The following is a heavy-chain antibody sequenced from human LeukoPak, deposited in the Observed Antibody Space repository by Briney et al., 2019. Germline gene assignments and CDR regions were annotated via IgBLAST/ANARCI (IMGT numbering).Heavy chain of an antibody. CDR3: ARAREAYYYDSSGYYYLSYFDY. CDR2: IYYSGST. Sequence: SETLSLTCTVSGGSISSYYWSWIRQPPGKGPEWIGCIYYSGSTNYNPSLKSRVTISVDTSKNQFSLKLSSVTAADTAVYYCARAREAYYYDSSGYYYLSYFDYWGQGTLVTVSS. V-gene: IGHV4-59*01. D-gene: IGHD3-22*01. J-gene: IGHJ4*02. CDR1: GGSISSYY.